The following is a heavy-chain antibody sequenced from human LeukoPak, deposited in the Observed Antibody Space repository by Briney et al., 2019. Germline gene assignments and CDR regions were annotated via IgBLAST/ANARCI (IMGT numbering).Heavy chain of an antibody. CDR2: FIPILGTA. J-gene: IGHJ6*02. CDR1: GGTFRSYG. V-gene: IGHV1-69*13. D-gene: IGHD2-2*01. Sequence: SVKVSCKASGGTFRSYGLNWVRQAPGQGLEWMGGFIPILGTAKYAQKLQGRVTITADESTSTGYMELSSLRYEDTAVYYCARGLYCSSSTSCYDYGMDVWGQGTTVTVS. CDR3: ARGLYCSSSTSCYDYGMDV.